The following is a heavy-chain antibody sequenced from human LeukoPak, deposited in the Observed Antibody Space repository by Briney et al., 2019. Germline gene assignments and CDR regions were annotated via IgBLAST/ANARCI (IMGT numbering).Heavy chain of an antibody. CDR2: ISGSGGST. V-gene: IGHV3-23*01. D-gene: IGHD6-13*01. CDR3: AKYSSSWYDYFQH. CDR1: GFTFSSYA. Sequence: PGGSLRLSRAASGFTFSSYAMSWVRQAPGKGLEWVSAISGSGGSTYYADSVKGRFTISRDNSKNTLYLQMNSLRAEDTAIYYCAKYSSSWYDYFQHWGQGTLVTVSS. J-gene: IGHJ1*01.